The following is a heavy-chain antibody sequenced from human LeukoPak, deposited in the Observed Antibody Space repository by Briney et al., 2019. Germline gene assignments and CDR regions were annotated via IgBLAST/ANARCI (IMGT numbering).Heavy chain of an antibody. J-gene: IGHJ6*03. Sequence: ASVKVSCKASGYTFTGYYMHWVRQAPGQGLEWMGWINPNSGGTNYAQKFQGRVTMTRDTSISTAYMELSGLRSDDTAVYYCATGTDYYYYMDVWGKGTTVTVSS. CDR3: ATGTDYYYYMDV. D-gene: IGHD1-7*01. CDR1: GYTFTGYY. CDR2: INPNSGGT. V-gene: IGHV1-2*02.